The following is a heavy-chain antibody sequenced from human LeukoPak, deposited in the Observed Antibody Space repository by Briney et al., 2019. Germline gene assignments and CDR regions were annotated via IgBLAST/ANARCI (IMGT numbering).Heavy chain of an antibody. CDR2: IYYSGST. V-gene: IGHV4-39*01. CDR3: ARLVPYSSGWYNAFDI. CDR1: GGSISSSSSY. D-gene: IGHD6-19*01. Sequence: PSETLSLTCTVSGGSISSSSSYWGWIRQPPGKGLEWIGSIYYSGSTYYNPSLKSRVTISVDTSKNQFSLKLSSVTAADTAVYYCARLVPYSSGWYNAFDIWGQGTLVTVSS. J-gene: IGHJ3*02.